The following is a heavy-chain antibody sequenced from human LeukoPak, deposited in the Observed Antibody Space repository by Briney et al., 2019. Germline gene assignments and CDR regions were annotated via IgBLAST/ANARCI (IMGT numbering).Heavy chain of an antibody. CDR2: IKQDGSEK. Sequence: PGGSLRLSCAASGFTFSSDGMSWVSQAPGKGREWVANIKQDGSEKYYVESVKGRFTISRDNAKNSLYLQMNSLRAEDTAVYYCARDWAYYGSGSFSGAETFDYWGQGTLVTVSS. CDR3: ARDWAYYGSGSFSGAETFDY. CDR1: GFTFSSDG. J-gene: IGHJ4*02. D-gene: IGHD3-10*01. V-gene: IGHV3-7*01.